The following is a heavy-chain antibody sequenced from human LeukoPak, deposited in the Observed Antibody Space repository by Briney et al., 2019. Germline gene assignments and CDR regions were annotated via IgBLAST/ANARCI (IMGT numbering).Heavy chain of an antibody. CDR1: GGSVSSGSYY. Sequence: PSETLSLTCTVSGGSVSSGSYYWSWLRQPPGKGLEWIGYIYHSGSTNYNPSLKSRVTISVDTSKNQFSLKLSSVTAADTAVYYCARGGGYASPIGYWGQGALVTVSS. CDR2: IYHSGST. V-gene: IGHV4-61*01. J-gene: IGHJ4*02. D-gene: IGHD5-12*01. CDR3: ARGGGYASPIGY.